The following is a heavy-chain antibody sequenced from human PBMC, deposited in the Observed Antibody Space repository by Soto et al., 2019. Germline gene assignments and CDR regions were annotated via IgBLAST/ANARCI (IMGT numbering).Heavy chain of an antibody. V-gene: IGHV1-18*01. Sequence: QVQLVQSGGEVKKPGASVKLSCTASGYTFTSYGISWVRQAPGQGLEWMGWISAYNGKTNYAQNVQGRVTMTTDTPKRTAYMARRSLRAADTPVYSWAAGVGVNYTLGTDVWGQGTTVTVSS. CDR1: GYTFTSYG. D-gene: IGHD1-26*01. J-gene: IGHJ6*02. CDR2: ISAYNGKT. CDR3: AAGVGVNYTLGTDV.